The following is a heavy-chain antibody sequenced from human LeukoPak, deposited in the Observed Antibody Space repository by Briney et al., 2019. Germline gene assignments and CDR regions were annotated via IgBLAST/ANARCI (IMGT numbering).Heavy chain of an antibody. CDR3: ANYYGSGNHYYYYYYTDV. D-gene: IGHD3-10*01. J-gene: IGHJ6*03. CDR1: GFTFSSYG. V-gene: IGHV3-30*02. CDR2: IRYDGSNK. Sequence: GGSLRLSCAASGFTFSSYGMHWVRQAPGKGLEWVAFIRYDGSNKYYADSVKGRFTISRDNSKNTLYLQMNSLRAEDTAVYYCANYYGSGNHYYYYYYTDVWGKGTTVTVSS.